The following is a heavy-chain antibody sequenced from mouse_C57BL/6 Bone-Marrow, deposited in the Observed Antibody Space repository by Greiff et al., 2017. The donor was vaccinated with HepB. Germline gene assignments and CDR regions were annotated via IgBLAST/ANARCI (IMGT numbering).Heavy chain of an antibody. D-gene: IGHD2-4*01. Sequence: EVKLVESGPGLVKPSQSLSLTCSVTGYSITSGYYWNWIRQFPGNKLEWMGYISYDGSNNYNPSLKNRISITRDTSKNQFFLKLNSVTTEDTATYYCARGGDDYDWYFDVWGTGTTVTVSS. CDR2: ISYDGSN. J-gene: IGHJ1*03. CDR3: ARGGDDYDWYFDV. CDR1: GYSITSGYY. V-gene: IGHV3-6*01.